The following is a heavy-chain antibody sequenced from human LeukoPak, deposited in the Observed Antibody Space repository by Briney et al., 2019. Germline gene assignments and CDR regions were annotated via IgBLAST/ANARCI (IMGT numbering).Heavy chain of an antibody. J-gene: IGHJ4*02. CDR2: ISSSSSYI. D-gene: IGHD1-26*01. CDR1: GFTFSGSA. V-gene: IGHV3-21*01. Sequence: PGGSLRLSCAASGFTFSGSAMHWVRQAPGKGLEWVSSISSSSSYIYYADSVKGRFTISRDNAKNSLYLQMNSLRAEDTAVYYCARRSPSYPGYYFDYWGQGTLVTVSS. CDR3: ARRSPSYPGYYFDY.